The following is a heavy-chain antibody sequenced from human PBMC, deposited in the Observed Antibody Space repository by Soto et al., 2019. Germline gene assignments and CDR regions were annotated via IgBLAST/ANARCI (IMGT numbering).Heavy chain of an antibody. CDR3: GKGNWCRGGGWGTEPLDI. D-gene: IGHD2-8*02. CDR2: INPNGGST. J-gene: IGHJ3*02. V-gene: IGHV1-46*01. CDR1: GYSFTSQY. Sequence: QVQLVQSGAEVKKPGASVKISCEASGYSFTSQYVHWVRQAPGQGLEWMGIINPNGGSTTHAQNGPGGVTKDTATSTGTVSRGVGSLVSDDPGVYLCGKGNWCRGGGWGTEPLDIWGQGTMVTVAS.